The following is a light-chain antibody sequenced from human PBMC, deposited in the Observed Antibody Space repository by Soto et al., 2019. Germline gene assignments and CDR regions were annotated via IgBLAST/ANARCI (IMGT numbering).Light chain of an antibody. Sequence: DIQMTQSPSSLSASVGDRVTITCRASQGIGNYLAWYQQKPGKVPHLLISAASTLQSGIPSRFSGSGSGTDFTLTISSLQPEDVATYYCQKYDSSPKTFGQGTKVDI. CDR2: AAS. CDR1: QGIGNY. CDR3: QKYDSSPKT. V-gene: IGKV1-27*01. J-gene: IGKJ1*01.